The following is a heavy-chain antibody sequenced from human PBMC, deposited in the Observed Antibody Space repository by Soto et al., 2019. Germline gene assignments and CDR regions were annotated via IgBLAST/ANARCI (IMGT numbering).Heavy chain of an antibody. CDR1: GGSISSGGYS. V-gene: IGHV4-30-2*01. J-gene: IGHJ5*02. CDR2: IYHSGST. CDR3: ARRVSDYWFDP. D-gene: IGHD3-3*01. Sequence: PSETLSLTCAVSGGSISSGGYSWSWIRQPPGKGLEWIGYIYHSGSTYYNPPLKSRVTISVEKSKNQFSLKLSSVTAADTAVYYCARRVSDYWFDPWGQGTLVTVSS.